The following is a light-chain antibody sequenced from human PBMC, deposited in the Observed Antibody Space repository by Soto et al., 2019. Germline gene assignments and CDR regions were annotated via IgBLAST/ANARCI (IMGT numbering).Light chain of an antibody. Sequence: QSVLTQPPSVSGAPGQRVTISCTGSSSNIGAGYDVHWYQQLPGTAPKLLIYGNSNRPSGVPDRFSGSKSGTSASLAITGLQAEDDADYDCQSYDSSLSGGVFGGGTELT. CDR1: SSNIGAGYD. V-gene: IGLV1-40*01. J-gene: IGLJ3*02. CDR3: QSYDSSLSGGV. CDR2: GNS.